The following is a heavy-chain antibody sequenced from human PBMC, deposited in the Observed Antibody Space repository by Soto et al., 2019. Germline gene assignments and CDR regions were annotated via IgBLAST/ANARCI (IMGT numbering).Heavy chain of an antibody. CDR1: GGSISNSANH. Sequence: QVQLQESGPGLVRPSQTLSLSCTVSGGSISNSANHWSWIRQHPGEGLEWIGYIYYSGGTYYSPSLKGRVTMSIDASKNQFSRKLSSVTAADTAGYYCAKGVRGVPNWFDPWGQGTLVTVSS. J-gene: IGHJ5*02. CDR2: IYYSGGT. V-gene: IGHV4-31*03. CDR3: AKGVRGVPNWFDP. D-gene: IGHD3-10*01.